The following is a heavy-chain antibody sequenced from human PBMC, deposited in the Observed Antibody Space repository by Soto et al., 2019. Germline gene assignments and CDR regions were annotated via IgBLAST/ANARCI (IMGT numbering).Heavy chain of an antibody. J-gene: IGHJ6*04. CDR2: ISYDGSNK. CDR1: GFTFSSYG. CDR3: AKVFFRFSEWIAFYGIDV. D-gene: IGHD3-3*01. Sequence: PGGSLRISCAASGFTFSSYGMHWVRQAPGKVLEWVAVISYDGSNKYYADSVKGRFTISRDNSKNTLYLQMNSLRAEDTAVYYCAKVFFRFSEWIAFYGIDVWGNGTTVTVYS. V-gene: IGHV3-30*18.